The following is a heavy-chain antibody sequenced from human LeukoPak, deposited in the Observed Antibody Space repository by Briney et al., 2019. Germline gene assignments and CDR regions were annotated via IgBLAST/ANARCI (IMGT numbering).Heavy chain of an antibody. J-gene: IGHJ5*02. CDR3: TTGSNYADVVCPDH. D-gene: IGHD2-8*02. Sequence: GGTLRLSCAASGSTFSNAWMSWVRQAPGQGLEWIGRIKSKNTGGTTDYVAPVIGRFTISRDDSKNTLYLQMSSLKTEDTAVYYCTTGSNYADVVCPDHWGQGTLVTVSS. CDR1: GSTFSNAW. CDR2: IKSKNTGGTT. V-gene: IGHV3-15*01.